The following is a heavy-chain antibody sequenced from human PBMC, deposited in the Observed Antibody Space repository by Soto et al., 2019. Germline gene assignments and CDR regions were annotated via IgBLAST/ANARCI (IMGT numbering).Heavy chain of an antibody. CDR1: GGTLSNYA. V-gene: IGHV1-69*01. CDR3: TRAVRTGNYGMDV. CDR2: IIPIFGTT. J-gene: IGHJ6*02. Sequence: QVQLVQGGTEVKMAGSSVRISCEASGGTLSNYAVSWVRQAPGLGLEWMGGIIPIFGTTTYAQKFLGRITITADETTGRVYMDLTGLRSDDTAVFYCTRAVRTGNYGMDVWGQGTTVTVSS.